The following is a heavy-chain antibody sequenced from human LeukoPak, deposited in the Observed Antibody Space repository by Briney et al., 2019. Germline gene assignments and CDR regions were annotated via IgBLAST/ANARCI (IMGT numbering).Heavy chain of an antibody. CDR2: INPNSGAT. J-gene: IGHJ5*02. V-gene: IGHV1-2*02. CDR3: ARSSGWFDP. CDR1: GYTFTGYY. D-gene: IGHD6-19*01. Sequence: GASVKVSCKASGYTFTGYYLRWVRQAPGQGLDWMGWINPNSGATNYAQKFQGRVTITRDTSISTAYMELTRLRSDDTAVYYCARSSGWFDPWGQGSLVTVSS.